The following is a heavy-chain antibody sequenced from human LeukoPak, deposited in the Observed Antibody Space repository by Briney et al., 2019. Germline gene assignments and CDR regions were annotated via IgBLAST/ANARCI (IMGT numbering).Heavy chain of an antibody. D-gene: IGHD3-10*01. V-gene: IGHV3-30*02. J-gene: IGHJ6*03. CDR1: GFTFSSYG. CDR2: IRYDGSNK. Sequence: GGSLRLSCTASGFTFSSYGMHWVCQAPGKGLEGVPFIRYDGSNKYYADSVKGRFTISRDNSKNTLYLQMNSLRAEDTAVYYCAKAMRFGESPPHYYYYYMDVWGKGTTVTVSS. CDR3: AKAMRFGESPPHYYYYYMDV.